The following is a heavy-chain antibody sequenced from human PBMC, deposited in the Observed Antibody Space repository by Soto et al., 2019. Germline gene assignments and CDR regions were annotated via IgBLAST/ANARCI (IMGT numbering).Heavy chain of an antibody. Sequence: GGSLRLSCAASGFTFSTYNMNWVRQAPGKGLEWVSSVGISSDYMYYADSVKGRFTISRDNAKNSLYLQMNSLRAEDTAVYYCARGDWKCTSASCSTFDYWGQGTLVTVSS. CDR1: GFTFSTYN. J-gene: IGHJ4*02. V-gene: IGHV3-21*01. CDR2: VGISSDYM. D-gene: IGHD2-2*01. CDR3: ARGDWKCTSASCSTFDY.